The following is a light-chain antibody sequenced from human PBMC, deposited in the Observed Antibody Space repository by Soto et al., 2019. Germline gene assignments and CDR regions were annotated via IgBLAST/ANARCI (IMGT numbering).Light chain of an antibody. J-gene: IGKJ1*01. CDR1: QSVSSN. V-gene: IGKV3-15*01. CDR3: QQYNNWPRT. Sequence: ERVMTQSPATLSVSPGERATLSCRASQSVSSNLAWYQQQPGQAPRLLIYGASTRATGIPARFSGSGSGTEFTLTISSLQSEDFAVYYCQQYNNWPRTFGQGTKVEIK. CDR2: GAS.